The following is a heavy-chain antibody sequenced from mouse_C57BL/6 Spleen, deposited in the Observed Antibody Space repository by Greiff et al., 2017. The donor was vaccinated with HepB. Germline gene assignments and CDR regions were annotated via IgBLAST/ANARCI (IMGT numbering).Heavy chain of an antibody. CDR2: ISNGGGST. Sequence: EVKLMESGGGLVQPGGSLKLSCAASGFTFSDYYMYWVRQTPEKRLEWVAYISNGGGSTYYPDTVKGRFTISRDNAKNTLYLQMSRLKSEDTAMYYCARQETTRYYFDYWGQGTTLTVSS. D-gene: IGHD2-12*01. CDR1: GFTFSDYY. J-gene: IGHJ2*01. V-gene: IGHV5-12*01. CDR3: ARQETTRYYFDY.